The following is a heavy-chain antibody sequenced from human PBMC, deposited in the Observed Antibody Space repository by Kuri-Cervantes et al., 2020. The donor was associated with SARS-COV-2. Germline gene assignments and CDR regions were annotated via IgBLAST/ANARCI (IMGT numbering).Heavy chain of an antibody. CDR2: ISWDGGST. CDR1: GFTFDDYA. J-gene: IGHJ4*02. V-gene: IGHV3-43D*03. D-gene: IGHD1-26*01. Sequence: GESLKISCAASGFTFDDYAMHWVRQAPGKGLEWVSLISWDGGSTYYADSVKGRFTISRDNAKNSLYLQMNSLRAEDTALYYCARTYSGSYYGYPDYWGQGTLVTVSS. CDR3: ARTYSGSYYGYPDY.